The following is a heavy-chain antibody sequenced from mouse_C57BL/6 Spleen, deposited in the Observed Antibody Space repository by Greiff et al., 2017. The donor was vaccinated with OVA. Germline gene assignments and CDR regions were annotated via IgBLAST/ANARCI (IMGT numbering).Heavy chain of an antibody. V-gene: IGHV1-82*01. CDR3: ARYGSSVWYFDD. CDR2: IYPGDGDT. Sequence: VQVVESGPELVKPGASVKISCKASGYAFSSSWMNWVKQRPGKGLEWIGRIYPGDGDTNYNGKFKGKATLTADKSSSTAYMQLSSLTSEDSAVYFCARYGSSVWYFDDWGTGTTVTVSS. CDR1: GYAFSSSW. D-gene: IGHD1-1*01. J-gene: IGHJ1*03.